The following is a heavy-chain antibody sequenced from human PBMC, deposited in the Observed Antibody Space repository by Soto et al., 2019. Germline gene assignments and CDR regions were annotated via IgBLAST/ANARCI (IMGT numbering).Heavy chain of an antibody. CDR2: INPNSGGT. V-gene: IGHV1-2*02. D-gene: IGHD1-7*01. CDR3: ARDPVYGWNYDQRAPGLFFDY. Sequence: ASVKVSCKASGYTFTGYYMHWVRQAPGQGLEWMGWINPNSGGTNYAQKFQGRVTMTRDTSISTAYMELSRLRSDDTAAYYCARDPVYGWNYDQRAPGLFFDYWGQGTLVTVSS. J-gene: IGHJ4*02. CDR1: GYTFTGYY.